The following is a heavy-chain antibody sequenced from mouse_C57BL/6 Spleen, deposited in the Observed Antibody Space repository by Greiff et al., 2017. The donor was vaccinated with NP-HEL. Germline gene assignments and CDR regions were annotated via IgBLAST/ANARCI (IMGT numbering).Heavy chain of an antibody. D-gene: IGHD1-1*01. CDR1: GYTFTSYW. J-gene: IGHJ2*01. Sequence: QIQLQQPGAELVRPGTSVKLSCKASGYTFTSYWMHWVKQRPGQGLEWIGVIDPSDSYTNYNQKFKGKATLTVDTSSSTAYMQLSSLTSEDSAVYYCAALLPWNYWGQGTTLTVSS. CDR2: IDPSDSYT. CDR3: AALLPWNY. V-gene: IGHV1-59*01.